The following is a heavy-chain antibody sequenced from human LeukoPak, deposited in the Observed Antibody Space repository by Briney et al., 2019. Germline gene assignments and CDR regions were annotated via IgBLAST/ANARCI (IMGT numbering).Heavy chain of an antibody. J-gene: IGHJ4*02. D-gene: IGHD5-12*01. V-gene: IGHV3-30*18. CDR1: GFSFSSYG. CDR2: ISYDGSYE. Sequence: GGSLRLSCAASGFSFSSYGMHWVRQAPGKGLEWVAVISYDGSYEYYGDSVKGRFTISRDNSRNTLYLQMNSLRFEDTAVYYCAKGHSSGGYIGHDFWGQGTLVTVSS. CDR3: AKGHSSGGYIGHDF.